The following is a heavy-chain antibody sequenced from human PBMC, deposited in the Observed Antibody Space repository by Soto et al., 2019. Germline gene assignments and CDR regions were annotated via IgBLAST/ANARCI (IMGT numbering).Heavy chain of an antibody. CDR3: VSYRGAFYFEY. CDR2: VYYGGT. V-gene: IGHV4-59*01. Sequence: QVHLRESGPGLVKPSETLSLTCSVSGGSMSSNYWSWIRQSPGKGLEWFGFVYYGGTNYNPSFESRVTMSVDTPKKQLYLELSSVTAADTAVYYCVSYRGAFYFEYWGQGTLVTVSS. D-gene: IGHD4-4*01. CDR1: GGSMSSNY. J-gene: IGHJ4*02.